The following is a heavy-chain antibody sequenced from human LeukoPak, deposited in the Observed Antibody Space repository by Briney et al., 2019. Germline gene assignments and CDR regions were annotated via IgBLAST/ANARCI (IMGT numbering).Heavy chain of an antibody. Sequence: SETLSLTCTISGGSISGFYWTWIRQPPGKGLEYIGYMYYTGTTNYNPSLMSRITLSLDTSKNHFSLKLTSVTAADTAVYYCARVYSDLVRLDPWGQGTLVTVPS. V-gene: IGHV4-59*01. CDR3: ARVYSDLVRLDP. J-gene: IGHJ5*02. D-gene: IGHD2-21*01. CDR1: GGSISGFY. CDR2: MYYTGTT.